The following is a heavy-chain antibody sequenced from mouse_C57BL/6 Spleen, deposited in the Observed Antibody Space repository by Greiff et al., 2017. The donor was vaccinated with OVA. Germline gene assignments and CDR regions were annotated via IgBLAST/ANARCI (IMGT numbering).Heavy chain of an antibody. Sequence: QVQLKQPGAELVKPGASVKMSCKASGYTFTSYWITWVKQRPGQGLEWIGDIYPGSGSTNYNEKFKSKATLTVDTSSSTAYMQLSSLTSEDSAVYYCARRSADYGSSPYAMDYWGQGTSVTVSS. J-gene: IGHJ4*01. CDR2: IYPGSGST. D-gene: IGHD1-1*01. CDR3: ARRSADYGSSPYAMDY. V-gene: IGHV1-55*01. CDR1: GYTFTSYW.